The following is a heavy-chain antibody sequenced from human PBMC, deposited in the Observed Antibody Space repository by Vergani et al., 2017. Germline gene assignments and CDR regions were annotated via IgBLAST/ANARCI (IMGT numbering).Heavy chain of an antibody. J-gene: IGHJ4*02. CDR3: ATTPWSGYYKVDY. CDR2: IDPSDSYT. Sequence: EVQLVQSGAEVKKPGESLRISCKGSGYSFTSYWITWLRQLPGKGLEWMGRIDPSDSYTNYSPSFQGHVTISADKSIRTAYLQWSSLKASDTAMYYCATTPWSGYYKVDYWGQGTLVTVSS. CDR1: GYSFTSYW. D-gene: IGHD3-3*01. V-gene: IGHV5-10-1*03.